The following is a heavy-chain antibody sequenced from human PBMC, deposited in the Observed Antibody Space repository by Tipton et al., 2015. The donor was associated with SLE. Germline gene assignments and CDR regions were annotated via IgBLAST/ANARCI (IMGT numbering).Heavy chain of an antibody. Sequence: TLSLTCPVSGGSISSHYWSWVRQPPGKGLEWISYIHYSGSAFYNPSLKSRVITSVDISKNQFSLQLNSVTASDPAVYYCARELVDRVTTDWYFDLWGRGTLVTVSS. D-gene: IGHD4-17*01. V-gene: IGHV4-59*11. J-gene: IGHJ2*01. CDR3: ARELVDRVTTDWYFDL. CDR2: IHYSGSA. CDR1: GGSISSHY.